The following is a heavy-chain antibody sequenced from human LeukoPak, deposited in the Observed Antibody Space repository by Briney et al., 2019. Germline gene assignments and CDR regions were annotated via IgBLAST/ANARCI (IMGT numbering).Heavy chain of an antibody. CDR3: ASSRRYYYDSSGYYAFDI. D-gene: IGHD3-22*01. CDR2: IYYSGST. J-gene: IGHJ3*02. Sequence: SETLSLTCTVSGGSISSGDCYWSWIRQPPGKGLEWIGYIYYSGSTYYNPSLKSRVTISVDTSKNQFSLKLGSVTAADTAVYYCASSRRYYYDSSGYYAFDIWGQGTMVTVSS. CDR1: GGSISSGDCY. V-gene: IGHV4-30-4*08.